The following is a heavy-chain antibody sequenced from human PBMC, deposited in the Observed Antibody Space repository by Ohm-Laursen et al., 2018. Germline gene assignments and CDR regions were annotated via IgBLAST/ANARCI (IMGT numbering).Heavy chain of an antibody. D-gene: IGHD5-18*01. CDR1: GFTFSSYA. J-gene: IGHJ4*02. V-gene: IGHV3-23*01. CDR2: ISGSGGST. Sequence: SLRLSCTASGFTFSSYAMSWVRQAPGKGLEWVSAISGSGGSTYYADSVKGRFTISRDNSKNTLYLQMNSLRAEDTAVYYCAKTLSGVEPNQIQLRPIGYWGQGTLVTVSS. CDR3: AKTLSGVEPNQIQLRPIGY.